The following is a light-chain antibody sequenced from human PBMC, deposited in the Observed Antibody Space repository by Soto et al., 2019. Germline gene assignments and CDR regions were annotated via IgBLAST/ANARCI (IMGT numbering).Light chain of an antibody. V-gene: IGLV2-14*01. Sequence: QSALTQPASVSGSTGQSITISCTGTSSDVGGYNYVSWYQQHPGKAPKLMIYEVSNRPSGVSNRFSGSKSGNTASLTISGLQAEDEADYYCSSYTSSRIVVFGGGTKLTVL. CDR2: EVS. CDR3: SSYTSSRIVV. CDR1: SSDVGGYNY. J-gene: IGLJ2*01.